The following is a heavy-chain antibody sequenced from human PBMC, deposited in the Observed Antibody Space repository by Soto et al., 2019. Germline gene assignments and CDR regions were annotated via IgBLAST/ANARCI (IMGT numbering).Heavy chain of an antibody. J-gene: IGHJ4*02. CDR2: IIPILGIA. CDR3: AIWDNCSGGSCWVDY. V-gene: IGHV1-69*02. Sequence: ASVKVSCKASGGTFSSYTISWVRQAPGQGLEWMGRIIPILGIANYAQKFQGRVTITAEKSTSTAYMELSSLRSEDTAVYYCAIWDNCSGGSCWVDYWGQGTLVTVSS. CDR1: GGTFSSYT. D-gene: IGHD2-15*01.